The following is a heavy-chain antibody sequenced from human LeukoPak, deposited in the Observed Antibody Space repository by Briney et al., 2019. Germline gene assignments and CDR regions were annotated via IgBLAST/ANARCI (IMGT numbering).Heavy chain of an antibody. CDR2: INHSGST. V-gene: IGHV4-34*01. CDR1: GGSFSGYY. J-gene: IGHJ4*02. D-gene: IGHD1-26*01. CDR3: ARRGTNWYSGSYYDY. Sequence: SETLSLTCAVYGGSFSGYYWSWIRQPPGKGLEWIGEINHSGSTNYNPSLKSRVTISVDTSKNQFSLKLSSVTAADTAVYYCARRGTNWYSGSYYDYWGQGTLVTVSS.